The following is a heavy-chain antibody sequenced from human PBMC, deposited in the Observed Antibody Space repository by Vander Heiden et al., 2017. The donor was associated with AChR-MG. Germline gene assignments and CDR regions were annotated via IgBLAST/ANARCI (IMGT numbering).Heavy chain of an antibody. CDR1: GFTFGDYA. CDR2: IRSKAYGGTT. J-gene: IGHJ5*02. Sequence: EVQLVESGGGLVQPGRSLRLSCTASGFTFGDYAMSWVRQAPGKGLEWVGFIRSKAYGGTTEYAASVKGRFTISRDDSKSIAYLQMNSLKTEDTAVYYCTRGRGSSERFDPWGQGTLVTVSS. V-gene: IGHV3-49*04. CDR3: TRGRGSSERFDP. D-gene: IGHD6-6*01.